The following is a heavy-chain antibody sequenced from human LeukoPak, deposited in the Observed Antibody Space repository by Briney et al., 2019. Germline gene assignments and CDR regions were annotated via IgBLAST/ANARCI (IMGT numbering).Heavy chain of an antibody. D-gene: IGHD4-17*01. V-gene: IGHV3-23*01. CDR2: ISGSGGNT. CDR3: ARGRGGDYVPSRFDY. CDR1: GFAFSGFA. Sequence: GGSLRLSCSASGFAFSGFAMGWVRQAPGKGLGWVSSISGSGGNTYYADSVEGRFTVSRDNSKNTLYLQMNSLRAEDTALYYCARGRGGDYVPSRFDYWGQGTLVTVSS. J-gene: IGHJ4*02.